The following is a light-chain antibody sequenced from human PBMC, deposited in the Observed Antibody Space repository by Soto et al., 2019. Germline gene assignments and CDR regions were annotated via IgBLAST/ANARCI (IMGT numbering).Light chain of an antibody. CDR1: QSISSY. CDR2: AAS. J-gene: IGKJ4*01. CDR3: QQSYSTPLG. V-gene: IGKV1-39*01. Sequence: DIHMTQSPSSLSASVGDRVTITCRASQSISSYLNWYQQKPGKAPKLLIYAASSLQSGVPSRFSGSGSGTDFTLTISSLQPEDFATYYCQQSYSTPLGFGGGTKVDTK.